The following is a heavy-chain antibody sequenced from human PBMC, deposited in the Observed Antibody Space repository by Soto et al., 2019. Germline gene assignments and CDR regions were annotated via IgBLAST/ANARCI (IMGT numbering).Heavy chain of an antibody. J-gene: IGHJ4*01. D-gene: IGHD3-22*01. CDR1: GGTFSRYS. CDR2: IIPIFGTA. V-gene: IGHV1-69*01. Sequence: SVKVSCKASGGTFSRYSFRWVRQATGQGLEWMGGIIPIFGTADYAQKFQGRVTITADESTSTAYMELSSLRSEDTAVYYCASHYDSSGYYYRGLDYWG. CDR3: ASHYDSSGYYYRGLDY.